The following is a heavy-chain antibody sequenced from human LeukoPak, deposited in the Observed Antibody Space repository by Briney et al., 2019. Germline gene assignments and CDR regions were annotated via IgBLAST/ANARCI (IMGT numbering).Heavy chain of an antibody. CDR2: INPASGVT. D-gene: IGHD1-26*01. CDR1: GYSFATKY. Sequence: ASVKVSCKASGYSFATKYMHWVRQAHGQGLEWMGWINPASGVTHYAQKFQGRVTMSRDTSITTAYMELTGLISDDTDIYYCARSRWELDADYWGQGTLVTVSS. J-gene: IGHJ4*02. CDR3: ARSRWELDADY. V-gene: IGHV1-2*02.